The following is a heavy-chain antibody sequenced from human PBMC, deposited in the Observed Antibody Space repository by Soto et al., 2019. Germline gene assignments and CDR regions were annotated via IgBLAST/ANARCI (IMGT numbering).Heavy chain of an antibody. D-gene: IGHD1-20*01. CDR3: ARGTSNNISFDF. Sequence: SATLSLTCSVSGGSITTGGTYWSWARLLPGKGLQWVGYIYYTGAAYYNPALKSRVTISLDASENRFSLKLTSVTAADTAVYYCARGTSNNISFDFWGHGRQVT. V-gene: IGHV4-31*03. CDR1: GGSITTGGTY. CDR2: IYYTGAA. J-gene: IGHJ4*01.